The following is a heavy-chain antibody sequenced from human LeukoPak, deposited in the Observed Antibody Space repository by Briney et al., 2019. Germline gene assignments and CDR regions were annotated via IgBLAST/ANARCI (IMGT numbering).Heavy chain of an antibody. CDR2: AYYSGST. Sequence: RASETLSLTCTVSGGSVSSHRYYWGWLRQPPGKGLEWIGSAYYSGSTYYDPSLKSRVVISVDTSKNQFSLQLNSVTPEGTAMYYCARGGLISLTNTPLGAFDIWGQGTMVSVSS. CDR3: ARGGLISLTNTPLGAFDI. J-gene: IGHJ3*02. D-gene: IGHD2-8*01. V-gene: IGHV4-39*01. CDR1: GGSVSSHRYY.